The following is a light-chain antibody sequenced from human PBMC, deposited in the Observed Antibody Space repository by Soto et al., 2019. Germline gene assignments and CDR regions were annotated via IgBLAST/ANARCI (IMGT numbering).Light chain of an antibody. V-gene: IGLV2-14*03. J-gene: IGLJ1*01. Sequence: QSVLTQPASVSGSPGQSITISCTGTSSDVGGYNYVSWYQQHPGKAPKLMIYDVSNRPSGVSNRFSGFKSGNTASLTISGLHAEDEADYYCSSYTTSSTYVFGTGTTATVL. CDR2: DVS. CDR3: SSYTTSSTYV. CDR1: SSDVGGYNY.